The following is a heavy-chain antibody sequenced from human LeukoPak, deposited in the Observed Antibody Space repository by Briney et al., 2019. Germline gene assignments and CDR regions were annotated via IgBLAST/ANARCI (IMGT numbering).Heavy chain of an antibody. Sequence: PSETLSLTCAVSGGSISSGGYSSSWTRQPPGKGLEWIGYIYHSGSTYYTPSLKSRVAISVDRSKNQFSLKLSSVTAADTAVYYCARGPYSGSGFVTRNYYFDYWGQGTLVTVSS. J-gene: IGHJ4*02. CDR2: IYHSGST. D-gene: IGHD6-6*01. CDR3: ARGPYSGSGFVTRNYYFDY. CDR1: GGSISSGGYS. V-gene: IGHV4-30-2*01.